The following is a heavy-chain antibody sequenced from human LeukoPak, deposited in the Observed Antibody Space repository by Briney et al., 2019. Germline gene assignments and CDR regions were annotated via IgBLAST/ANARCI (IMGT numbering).Heavy chain of an antibody. Sequence: ASVKVSCKASGYTFTGYYMHWVRQAPGQGLEWMGRINPNSGGTNYAQKFQGRVTMTRDTSISTAYMELSRLRSDDTAVYYCARDLSYSGYDPDPSFDYWGQGTLVTVSS. CDR3: ARDLSYSGYDPDPSFDY. CDR2: INPNSGGT. V-gene: IGHV1-2*06. J-gene: IGHJ4*02. D-gene: IGHD5-12*01. CDR1: GYTFTGYY.